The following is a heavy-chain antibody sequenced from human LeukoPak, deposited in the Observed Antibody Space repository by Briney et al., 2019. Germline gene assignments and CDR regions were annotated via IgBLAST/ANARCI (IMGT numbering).Heavy chain of an antibody. J-gene: IGHJ4*02. CDR1: GYTLTELS. V-gene: IGHV1-24*01. D-gene: IGHD4-17*01. CDR2: FDPEDGET. CDR3: ATGSRRIPTRYGDFDY. Sequence: ASVKVSCKVSGYTLTELSMHWVRQAPGKGLEWMGGFDPEDGETIYAQKFQGRVTMTEDTSTDTAYMELSSLRSEDTAVYYCATGSRRIPTRYGDFDYWGQGTLVTVSS.